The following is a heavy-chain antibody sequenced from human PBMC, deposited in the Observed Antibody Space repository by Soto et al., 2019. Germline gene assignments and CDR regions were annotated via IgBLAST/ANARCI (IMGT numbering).Heavy chain of an antibody. CDR2: IDTGGTT. CDR3: VKRSRLVAHT. V-gene: IGHV4-39*01. D-gene: IGHD2-21*01. CDR1: GRTFSINADF. J-gene: IGHJ1*01. Sequence: SETLSRTCSVSGRTFSINADFWYLACVREPPGKGLEWIGSIDTGGTTYYNPPLKSRVIISPDTSKNQFSLSLNSVTAADTAVYYCVKRSRLVAHTWGQGILVTVSS.